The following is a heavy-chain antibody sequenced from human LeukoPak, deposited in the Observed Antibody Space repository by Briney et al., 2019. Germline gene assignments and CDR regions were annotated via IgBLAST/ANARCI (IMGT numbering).Heavy chain of an antibody. Sequence: SETLSLTCTVSGGSISSYSWSWIRQPPGKGLEWIGYIYYSGSTNYNPSLKSRVTISVDMSKNQFSLKLSSVTAADTAVYYCATHPPRVCTGGSCTDYWGQGTLVTVSS. V-gene: IGHV4-59*01. J-gene: IGHJ4*02. D-gene: IGHD2-15*01. CDR2: IYYSGST. CDR3: ATHPPRVCTGGSCTDY. CDR1: GGSISSYS.